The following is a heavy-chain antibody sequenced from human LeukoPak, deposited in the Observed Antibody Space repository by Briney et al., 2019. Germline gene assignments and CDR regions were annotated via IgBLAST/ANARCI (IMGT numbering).Heavy chain of an antibody. CDR1: GGSISSYY. D-gene: IGHD5-12*01. V-gene: IGHV4-59*01. CDR2: IYYSGST. J-gene: IGHJ6*03. CDR3: ARDRRTIPGYGYYNMDV. Sequence: PSETLSLTCTVSGGSISSYYWSWIRQPPGKGLEWIGYIYYSGSTDYNPSLKSRVTISVDTFKNQFSLKLSSVTAADTAVYYCARDRRTIPGYGYYNMDVWGKGTTVTVSS.